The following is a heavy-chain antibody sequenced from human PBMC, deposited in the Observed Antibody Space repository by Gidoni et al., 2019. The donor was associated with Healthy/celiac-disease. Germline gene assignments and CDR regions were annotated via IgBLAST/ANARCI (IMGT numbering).Heavy chain of an antibody. CDR3: AHKNGDYVWGSYPDDAFDI. Sequence: QITLKESGPTLVKPTQTRTLTCTFSGFSLSTSGVGVGWIRQPPGKALEWLALIYWDDDKRYSPSLKSRLTITKDTSKNQVVLTMTNMDPVDTATYYCAHKNGDYVWGSYPDDAFDIWGQGTMVTVSS. V-gene: IGHV2-5*02. CDR1: GFSLSTSGVG. D-gene: IGHD3-16*01. CDR2: IYWDDDK. J-gene: IGHJ3*02.